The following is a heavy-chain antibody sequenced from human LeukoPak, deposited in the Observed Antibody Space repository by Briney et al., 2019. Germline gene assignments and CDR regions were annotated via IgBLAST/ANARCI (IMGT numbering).Heavy chain of an antibody. CDR1: GFPFSSYA. Sequence: GGSLRLSCSASGFPFSSYAMSGVRQAPGKGLEWVSGIRGSGGSTYYADSVKGQFTISIDNSKNTLYLQMNSLRAEDTAVDYCAKNRGILGPPDAFDIWGQGTMVTVSS. J-gene: IGHJ3*02. D-gene: IGHD2-8*02. CDR3: AKNRGILGPPDAFDI. CDR2: IRGSGGST. V-gene: IGHV3-23*01.